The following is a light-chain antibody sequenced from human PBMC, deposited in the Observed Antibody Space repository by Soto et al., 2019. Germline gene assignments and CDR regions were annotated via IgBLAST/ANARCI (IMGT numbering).Light chain of an antibody. V-gene: IGLV2-8*01. CDR1: SSDIGASNS. CDR2: EVT. J-gene: IGLJ2*01. CDR3: GSKAGSNKHVV. Sequence: QSALTQPPSASGSPGQSVTISCAGSSSDIGASNSVSWYQQHPGKAPKLLISEVTKRPSGVPDRFSGSKSGNTASLTVSGXQADDEADYYCGSKAGSNKHVVFGGGTKLTVL.